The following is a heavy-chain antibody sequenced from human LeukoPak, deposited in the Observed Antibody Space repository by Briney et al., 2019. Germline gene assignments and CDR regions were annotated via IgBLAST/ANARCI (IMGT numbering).Heavy chain of an antibody. Sequence: GASVKVSCKASGYTFTSYGISWVRQAPGQGLEWMGWISAYNGNTNYAQKLQGRVTMTTDTSTSTAYMELRGLRSDDTAVYYCAREYWDGYNPNYFDYWGQGTLVTVSS. CDR1: GYTFTSYG. J-gene: IGHJ4*02. CDR2: ISAYNGNT. D-gene: IGHD5-24*01. CDR3: AREYWDGYNPNYFDY. V-gene: IGHV1-18*01.